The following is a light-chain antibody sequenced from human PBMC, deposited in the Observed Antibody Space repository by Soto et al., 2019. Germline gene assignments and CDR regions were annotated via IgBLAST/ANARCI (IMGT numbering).Light chain of an antibody. CDR2: LEGGGKY. Sequence: QLVLTQSSSASASLGSSVKLTCTLSSGHSHYIIAWHQQQPGKAPRYLMKLEGGGKYSKGSGVPDRFSGSSSGADRYLTMSNLQFEDEADYYCETWDSSLGVFGGGTKLTVL. V-gene: IGLV4-60*02. CDR1: SGHSHYI. J-gene: IGLJ3*02. CDR3: ETWDSSLGV.